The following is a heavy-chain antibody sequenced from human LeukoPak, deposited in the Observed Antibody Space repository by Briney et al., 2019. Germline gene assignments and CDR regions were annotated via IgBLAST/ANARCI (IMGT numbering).Heavy chain of an antibody. CDR3: ARDLRVGGFDY. CDR1: GGSFSGYY. CDR2: IYYSGST. V-gene: IGHV4-59*01. Sequence: SETLSLTCAVYGGSFSGYYWSWIRQPPGKGLEWIGYIYYSGSTNYNPSLKSRVTISVDTSKNQFPLKLSSVTAADTAVYYCARDLRVGGFDYWGQGTLVTVSS. J-gene: IGHJ4*02. D-gene: IGHD1-26*01.